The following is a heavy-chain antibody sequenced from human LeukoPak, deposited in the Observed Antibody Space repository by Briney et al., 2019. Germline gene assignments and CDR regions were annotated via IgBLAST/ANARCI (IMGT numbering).Heavy chain of an antibody. D-gene: IGHD3-22*01. CDR3: ARITMIVVVFDY. CDR2: IYYSGST. CDR1: GGSFSGYY. V-gene: IGHV4-59*01. J-gene: IGHJ4*02. Sequence: SETLSLTCAVYGGSFSGYYWSWIRQPPGKGLEWIGYIYYSGSTNYNPSLKSRVTISVDTSKNQFSLKLSSVTAADTAVYYCARITMIVVVFDYWGQGTLVTVSS.